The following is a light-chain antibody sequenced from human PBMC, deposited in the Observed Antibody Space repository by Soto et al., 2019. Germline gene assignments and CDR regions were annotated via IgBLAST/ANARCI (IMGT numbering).Light chain of an antibody. CDR1: SSDVGSYNR. J-gene: IGLJ1*01. CDR2: EVS. CDR3: SSYTSSNTYV. Sequence: QSVLTQPPSVSGSPGPPVAISCTGNSSDVGSYNRVSWYQQPPGTAPKVMIYEVSNRPSGVPDRFSGSKPGNTASLTISGLQAEDEADYYCSSYTSSNTYVFGTGTKVTV. V-gene: IGLV2-18*02.